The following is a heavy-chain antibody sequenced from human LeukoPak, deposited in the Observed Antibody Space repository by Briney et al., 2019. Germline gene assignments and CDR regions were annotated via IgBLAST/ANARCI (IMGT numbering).Heavy chain of an antibody. D-gene: IGHD3-10*01. CDR2: ISNSGGST. CDR3: AKGQNSASGSYQNNWFDP. J-gene: IGHJ5*02. CDR1: GFTFSSHA. V-gene: IGHV3-23*01. Sequence: GGSLRLSCAASGFTFSSHAMSWVRQAPGKGLEWVSFISNSGGSTYYADSVKGRFTISRDNSKNTLYLQMNSLRAEDTAVYYCAKGQNSASGSYQNNWFDPWGQGTLVTVSS.